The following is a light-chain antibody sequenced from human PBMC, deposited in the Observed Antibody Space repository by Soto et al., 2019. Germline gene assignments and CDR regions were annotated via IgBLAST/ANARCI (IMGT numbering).Light chain of an antibody. J-gene: IGKJ1*01. V-gene: IGKV1-17*01. CDR1: QDIRND. CDR3: LQHNSYPQTWT. CDR2: AAS. Sequence: DIQMTQSPSSLSASVGDRVTITCRASQDIRNDLDWYQQKRGKAPKRLIYAASSLQSGVPSRFSGSGSGTELTLTISSLQPEDFATYYCLQHNSYPQTWTFGQGTKVEIK.